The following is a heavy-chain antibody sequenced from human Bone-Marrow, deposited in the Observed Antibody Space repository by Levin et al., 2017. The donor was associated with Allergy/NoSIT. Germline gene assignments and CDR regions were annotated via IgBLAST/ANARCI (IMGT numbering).Heavy chain of an antibody. V-gene: IGHV4-34*01. CDR3: ARRHTWEVVATIIDY. CDR2: INHSGST. Sequence: SQTLSLTCAVYGGSFSGYYWSWIRQPPGKGLEWIGEINHSGSTNYNPSLKSRVTISVDTSKNQFSLKLSSVTAADTAVYYCARRHTWEVVATIIDYWGQGTLVTVSS. J-gene: IGHJ4*02. CDR1: GGSFSGYY. D-gene: IGHD5-12*01.